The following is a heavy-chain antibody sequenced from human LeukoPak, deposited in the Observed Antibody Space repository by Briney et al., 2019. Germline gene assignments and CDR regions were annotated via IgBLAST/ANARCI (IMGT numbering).Heavy chain of an antibody. Sequence: GGSLRLSCAASGFTVSSNYMSWVRQAPGKGLEWVSVIYSGGSTYYADSVKGRFTISRDNSKNTLYLQMNSLRAEDTAVYYCATPGDYDYVWGSLNGMDVWGQGTTVTVSS. CDR2: IYSGGST. CDR3: ATPGDYDYVWGSLNGMDV. J-gene: IGHJ6*02. V-gene: IGHV3-66*01. CDR1: GFTVSSNY. D-gene: IGHD3-16*01.